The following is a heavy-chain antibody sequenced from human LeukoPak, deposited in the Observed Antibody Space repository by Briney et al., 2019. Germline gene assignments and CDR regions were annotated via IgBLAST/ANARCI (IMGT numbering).Heavy chain of an antibody. D-gene: IGHD3-22*01. CDR1: GFTFSSYS. Sequence: GGSLRLSCAASGFTFSSYSFNGVRQAPGKGLGGVSSINTISSYIYYADSVKGRFTISRGNAKNSLYLQMNSLRVEDTAVYYCARLRRNSDSGGYYYYYDYWGQGTLVTVSS. CDR2: INTISSYI. J-gene: IGHJ4*02. V-gene: IGHV3-21*01. CDR3: ARLRRNSDSGGYYYYYDY.